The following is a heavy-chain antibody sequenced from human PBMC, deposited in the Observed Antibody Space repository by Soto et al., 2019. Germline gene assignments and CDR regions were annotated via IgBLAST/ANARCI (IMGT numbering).Heavy chain of an antibody. J-gene: IGHJ4*02. CDR3: AAAGYYYDSSGYDY. CDR2: INSDGSST. Sequence: GGSLRLSCAASGFTFSSYWMHWVRQAPGKGLVWVSRINSDGSSTSYADSVKGRFTISRDNAKNTLYLQMSSLRAEDTAVYYCAAAGYYYDSSGYDYWGQGTLVTVSS. CDR1: GFTFSSYW. D-gene: IGHD3-22*01. V-gene: IGHV3-74*01.